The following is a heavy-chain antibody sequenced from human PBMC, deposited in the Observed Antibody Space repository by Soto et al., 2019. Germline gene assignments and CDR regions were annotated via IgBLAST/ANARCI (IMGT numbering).Heavy chain of an antibody. V-gene: IGHV4-31*03. Sequence: SETLSLTCTVSGGSISSGGYYWSWIRQHPGKGLEWIGYIYYSGSTYYNPSLKSRVTISVDTSKNQFSLKLSSVTAADTAVYYCARIRYFDWLCDYWGQGTLVTVSS. J-gene: IGHJ4*02. D-gene: IGHD3-9*01. CDR1: GGSISSGGYY. CDR2: IYYSGST. CDR3: ARIRYFDWLCDY.